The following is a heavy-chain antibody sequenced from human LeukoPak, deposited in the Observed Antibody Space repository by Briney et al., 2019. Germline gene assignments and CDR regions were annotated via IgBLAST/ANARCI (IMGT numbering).Heavy chain of an antibody. CDR2: ISSSGSTI. J-gene: IGHJ6*03. Sequence: PGGSLRLSCAASGFTFSDYYMSWIRQAPGKGLEWVSYISSSGSTIYYADSVKGRFTISRDNAKNSLYLQMNSLRAEDTAVYYCAKGDSGYDLNYYYYMDVWGKGTTVTISS. V-gene: IGHV3-11*01. CDR1: GFTFSDYY. CDR3: AKGDSGYDLNYYYYMDV. D-gene: IGHD5-12*01.